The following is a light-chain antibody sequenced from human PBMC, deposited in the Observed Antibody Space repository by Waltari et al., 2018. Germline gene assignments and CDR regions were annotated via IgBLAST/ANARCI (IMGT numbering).Light chain of an antibody. CDR2: DVS. V-gene: IGLV2-14*03. CDR1: SSAVGGYNY. J-gene: IGLJ2*01. CDR3: SSYISSSTLEL. Sequence: QSALTQPASVSGSPGQSSTISCTGTSSAVGGYNYVSWYQQHPGKAPKLMIYDVSNRPSGVSNRFSDSKSGNTASLTISGLQAEDEADYYCSSYISSSTLELFGGGTSLTVL.